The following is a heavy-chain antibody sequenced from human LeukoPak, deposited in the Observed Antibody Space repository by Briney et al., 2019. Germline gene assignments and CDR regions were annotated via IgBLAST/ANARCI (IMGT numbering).Heavy chain of an antibody. D-gene: IGHD4-17*01. CDR1: GGSFSGYY. J-gene: IGHJ4*02. CDR2: INHSGST. V-gene: IGHV4-34*01. CDR3: ARYPTGRSTVTSFDY. Sequence: PSETLSLTCAVYGGSFSGYYGSWIRQPPGKGLEWIGEINHSGSTNYNPSLKSRVTISVDTSKNQFSLKLSSVTAADTAEYYCARYPTGRSTVTSFDYWGQGTLVTVSS.